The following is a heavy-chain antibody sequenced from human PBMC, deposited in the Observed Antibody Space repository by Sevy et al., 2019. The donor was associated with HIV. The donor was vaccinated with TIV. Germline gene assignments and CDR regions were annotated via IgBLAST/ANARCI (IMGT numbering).Heavy chain of an antibody. CDR2: ISSSSYI. Sequence: GGSLRLSCAASGFTFSSYSMNWVRQAPGKGLDWVSSISSSSYIYYADSVKGRFTISRDNAKNSLYLQMNSLRAEDTAVYYCARVLLVSRPDWFDPWGQGTLVTVSS. D-gene: IGHD3-10*01. J-gene: IGHJ5*02. CDR1: GFTFSSYS. V-gene: IGHV3-21*01. CDR3: ARVLLVSRPDWFDP.